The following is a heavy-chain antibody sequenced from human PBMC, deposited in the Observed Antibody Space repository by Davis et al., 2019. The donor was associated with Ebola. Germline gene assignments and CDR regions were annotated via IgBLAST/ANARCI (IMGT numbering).Heavy chain of an antibody. CDR1: GFTFSDYY. J-gene: IGHJ4*02. CDR2: ISSSGSTI. D-gene: IGHD5-12*01. Sequence: GESLKISCAASGFTFSDYYMSWIRQAPGKGLEWVSYISSSGSTIYYADSVKGRFTISRDNAKNSLYLQMNSLRAEDTAVYYCARAASIVATTTFDYWGQGTLVTVSS. V-gene: IGHV3-11*04. CDR3: ARAASIVATTTFDY.